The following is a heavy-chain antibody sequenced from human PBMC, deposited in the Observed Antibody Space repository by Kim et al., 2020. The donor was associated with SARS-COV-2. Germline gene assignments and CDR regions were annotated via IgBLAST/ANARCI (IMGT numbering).Heavy chain of an antibody. J-gene: IGHJ4*02. Sequence: SETLSLTCTVSGDSISSSNYYWVWIRQPPGKGLEWIGSIYYSGSTYYNPSLKSRVSISVDTSKNQFSLKLNSVTAADTSVYYCARSTGSNFNWGQGTLVTVSS. CDR1: GDSISSSNYY. D-gene: IGHD1-26*01. V-gene: IGHV4-39*01. CDR2: IYYSGST. CDR3: ARSTGSNFN.